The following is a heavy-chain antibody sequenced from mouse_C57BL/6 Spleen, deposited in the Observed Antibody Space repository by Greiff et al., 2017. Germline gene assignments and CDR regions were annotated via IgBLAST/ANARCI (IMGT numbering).Heavy chain of an antibody. Sequence: EVQLVESGGDLVKPGGSLKLSCAASGFTFSSYGMSWVRQTPDKRLEWVATISSGGSYTYYPDSVKGRFTISRDNAKNTLYLQMSSVKTEDTAMYYCARRRNTTAFDYWGQGTTLTVSS. CDR2: ISSGGSYT. J-gene: IGHJ2*01. CDR3: ARRRNTTAFDY. CDR1: GFTFSSYG. V-gene: IGHV5-6*01. D-gene: IGHD1-2*01.